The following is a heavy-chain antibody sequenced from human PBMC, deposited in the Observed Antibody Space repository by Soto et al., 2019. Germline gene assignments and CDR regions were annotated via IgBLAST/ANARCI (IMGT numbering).Heavy chain of an antibody. V-gene: IGHV1-18*01. CDR3: ARDGLEYYYDSSGSGTFDY. CDR2: ISAYNGNT. CDR1: GYTFTSYG. J-gene: IGHJ4*02. D-gene: IGHD3-22*01. Sequence: ASVKVSCKASGYTFTSYGISWVRQAPGQGLEWMGWISAYNGNTNYAQKLQGRVTMTTDTSTSAAYMELRSLRSDDTAVYYCARDGLEYYYDSSGSGTFDYWAQGTLVRVSS.